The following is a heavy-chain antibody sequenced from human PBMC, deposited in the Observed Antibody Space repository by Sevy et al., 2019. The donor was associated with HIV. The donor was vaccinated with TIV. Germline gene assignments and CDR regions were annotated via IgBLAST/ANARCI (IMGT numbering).Heavy chain of an antibody. V-gene: IGHV3-11*01. D-gene: IGHD4-17*01. CDR2: ISSSGSTI. J-gene: IGHJ4*02. CDR3: AREGLRWFRTQVDY. Sequence: GGSLRLSCAASGFTFSDYYMSWIRQAPGKGLEWVSYISSSGSTIYYADSVKGRFTISRDNPKNSLYLQMNSLRAEDTAVYYCAREGLRWFRTQVDYWGQGTLVTVSS. CDR1: GFTFSDYY.